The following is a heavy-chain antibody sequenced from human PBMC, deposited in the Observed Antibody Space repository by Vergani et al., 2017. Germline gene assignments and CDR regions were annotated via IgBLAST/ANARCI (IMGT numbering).Heavy chain of an antibody. Sequence: QVQLVESGGGLVKPGGSLRLSCAASGFSFSDHYMTWIRQAPGKGLEWVSYISNSGNTIEYADSVKGRFSISRDNAKSSLFLQMDSLRAEDTAVYYCARDHRVYNNYPGTFDIWAQGSMVTVSS. D-gene: IGHD5-24*01. J-gene: IGHJ3*02. CDR2: ISNSGNTI. CDR1: GFSFSDHY. V-gene: IGHV3-11*01. CDR3: ARDHRVYNNYPGTFDI.